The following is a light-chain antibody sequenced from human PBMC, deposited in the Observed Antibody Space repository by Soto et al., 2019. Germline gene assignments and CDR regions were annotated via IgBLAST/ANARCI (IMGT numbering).Light chain of an antibody. J-gene: IGLJ2*01. CDR2: DVS. V-gene: IGLV2-14*01. Sequence: QSALTQPDSLSGSPGQSITIACTGTSSDVGGYNYVSWYQQHPGKAPKLMIYDVSNRPSGVSDRVSGSKSGNTASLTISGLQAEDESEYYCRSYTSSSTHVVFGGGTKLTVL. CDR3: RSYTSSSTHVV. CDR1: SSDVGGYNY.